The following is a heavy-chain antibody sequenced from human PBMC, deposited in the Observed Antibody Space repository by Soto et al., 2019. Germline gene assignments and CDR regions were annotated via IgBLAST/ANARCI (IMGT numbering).Heavy chain of an antibody. CDR2: IYPGDSDT. Sequence: GESLKISCKGSGYSFTSYWIGWVRQMPGKGLEWMGIIYPGDSDTRYSPSFQGQVTISADKSISTAYLQWSSLKASDTAMYYCARGFRGRGCSWCSHCNRYTQSTPALSLGAGGSSPSSNYY. CDR3: ARGFRGRGCSWCSHCNRYTQSTPALSLGAGGSSPSSNYY. D-gene: IGHD2-15*01. V-gene: IGHV5-51*01. CDR1: GYSFTSYW. J-gene: IGHJ6*01.